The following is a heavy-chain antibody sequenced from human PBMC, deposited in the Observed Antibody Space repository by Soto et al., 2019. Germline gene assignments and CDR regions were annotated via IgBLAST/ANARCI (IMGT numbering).Heavy chain of an antibody. CDR1: GFTFTSSA. CDR2: IVVGSGNT. D-gene: IGHD6-25*01. J-gene: IGHJ6*02. V-gene: IGHV1-58*01. CDR3: AAGLGAAAGYYYGMDV. Sequence: SVKVSCKASGFTFTSSAVQWVRQARGQRLEWIGWIVVGSGNTNYAQKFQERVTITRDMSTSTAYMELSSLRSEDTAVYYCAAGLGAAAGYYYGMDVWGQGTTVTVSS.